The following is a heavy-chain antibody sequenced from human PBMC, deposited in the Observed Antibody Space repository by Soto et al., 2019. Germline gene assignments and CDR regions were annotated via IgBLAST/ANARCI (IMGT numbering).Heavy chain of an antibody. CDR2: VHYSGST. CDR1: GGPISSYY. J-gene: IGHJ5*02. CDR3: VGDRATYTNPRGWFDP. V-gene: IGHV4-59*01. Sequence: SETLSLTCTVSGGPISSYYWTWIRQPPGKGLEWIGYVHYSGSTRYNPSLKSRVTISLDTSKNQFSLKLNSVTAADTAVYYCVGDRATYTNPRGWFDPWGQGTLVTVSS.